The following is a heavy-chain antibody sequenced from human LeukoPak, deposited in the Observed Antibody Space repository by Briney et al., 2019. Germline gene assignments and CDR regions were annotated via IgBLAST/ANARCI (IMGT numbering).Heavy chain of an antibody. CDR2: IYYSGST. J-gene: IGHJ4*02. Sequence: PSQTLSLTCTVSGGSISSGDYYWSWIRQPPGKGLEWIGYIYYSGSTYYNPSLKSRVTISVDTSKNQFSLKLSSVTAADTAVYYCARLMITFGGVPIDYWGQGTLVTVSS. D-gene: IGHD3-16*01. CDR1: GGSISSGDYY. CDR3: ARLMITFGGVPIDY. V-gene: IGHV4-30-4*01.